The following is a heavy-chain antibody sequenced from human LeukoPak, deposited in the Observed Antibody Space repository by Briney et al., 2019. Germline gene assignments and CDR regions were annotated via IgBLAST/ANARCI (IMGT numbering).Heavy chain of an antibody. J-gene: IGHJ5*02. V-gene: IGHV3-30*04. CDR2: ISYDGSNK. CDR3: ARDMTGSHNWFDP. D-gene: IGHD3-9*01. Sequence: GGSLRLSCAASGFTFSSYAMHWVRRAPGKGLEWVAVISYDGSNKYYADSVKGRFTISRDNSKNTLYLQMNSLRAEDTAVYYCARDMTGSHNWFDPWGQGTLVTVSS. CDR1: GFTFSSYA.